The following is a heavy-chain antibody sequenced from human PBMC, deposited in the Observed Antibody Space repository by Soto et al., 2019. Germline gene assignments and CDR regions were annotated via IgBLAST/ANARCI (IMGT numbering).Heavy chain of an antibody. J-gene: IGHJ5*02. V-gene: IGHV4-39*01. Sequence: SETLSLTCTVSGGSISSSSYYWGWIRQPPGKGLEWIGSIYYSGSTYYNPSLKSRVTISVDTSKNQFSLKLSSVTAADTAVYYCARGGRSSGWFWWFDPWGQGTLVTVSS. CDR3: ARGGRSSGWFWWFDP. CDR1: GGSISSSSYY. D-gene: IGHD6-19*01. CDR2: IYYSGST.